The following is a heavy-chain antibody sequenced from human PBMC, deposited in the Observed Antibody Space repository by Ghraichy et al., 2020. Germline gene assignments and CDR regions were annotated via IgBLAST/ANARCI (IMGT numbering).Heavy chain of an antibody. D-gene: IGHD1-26*01. CDR2: INHSGST. CDR1: GGSFSGYY. J-gene: IGHJ6*02. CDR3: ATPVVGEDGMDV. V-gene: IGHV4-34*01. Sequence: SETLSLTCAVYGGSFSGYYWSWIRQPPGKGLEWIGEINHSGSTNYNPSLKSRVTISVDTSKNQFSLKLSSVTAADTAVYYCATPVVGEDGMDVWGQGTTVTVSS.